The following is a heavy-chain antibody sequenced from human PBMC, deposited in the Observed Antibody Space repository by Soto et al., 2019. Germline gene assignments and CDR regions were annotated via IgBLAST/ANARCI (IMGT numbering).Heavy chain of an antibody. D-gene: IGHD3-22*01. CDR3: VRATYFSDSSGYTRCLDY. CDR2: SRDKPQGYST. V-gene: IGHV3-72*01. Sequence: GGSLRLSCAVSGFTLSDHYIDWVRQAPGKGREWVGRSRDKPQGYSTAYAASVKGRFTTSRDESKNSAYLQMNSLKTDDTAVYYCVRATYFSDSSGYTRCLDYWGQGTLVTVS. CDR1: GFTLSDHY. J-gene: IGHJ4*02.